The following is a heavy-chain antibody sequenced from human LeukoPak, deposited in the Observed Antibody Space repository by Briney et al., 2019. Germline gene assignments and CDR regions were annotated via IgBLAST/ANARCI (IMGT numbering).Heavy chain of an antibody. CDR3: VTSITVTGLFDY. CDR1: GITFSSAW. CDR2: IKSKDDGGTT. D-gene: IGHD6-19*01. Sequence: PGGSLRLSCAASGITFSSAWMSWVRQAPGKGLEWVGRIKSKDDGGTTDYAAPVKGRFNISRDDSKDTLYLQMNSLKIEDTAGYYCVTSITVTGLFDYWGQGTLVTVSS. J-gene: IGHJ4*02. V-gene: IGHV3-15*01.